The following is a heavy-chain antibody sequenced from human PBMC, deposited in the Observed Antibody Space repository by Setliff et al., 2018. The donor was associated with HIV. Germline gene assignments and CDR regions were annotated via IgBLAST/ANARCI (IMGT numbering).Heavy chain of an antibody. D-gene: IGHD2-15*01. CDR3: VRQGVIAAIPDY. CDR1: GYTFTSYW. V-gene: IGHV5-51*01. Sequence: PGESLKISCKGSGYTFTSYWIGWVRQKSGKGLEWMGIIFPDDSDTRYSPSFQGQVTISADKSISTAYLQWTSLKASDSAMYFCVRQGVIAAIPDYWGQGSLVTVSS. CDR2: IFPDDSDT. J-gene: IGHJ4*02.